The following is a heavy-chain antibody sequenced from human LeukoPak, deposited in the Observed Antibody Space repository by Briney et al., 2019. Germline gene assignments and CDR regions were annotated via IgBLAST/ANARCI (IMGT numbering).Heavy chain of an antibody. CDR3: ARGRGRKYFDWLNFDY. J-gene: IGHJ4*02. CDR2: SNPNSGGT. D-gene: IGHD3-9*01. CDR1: GYTFTGYY. V-gene: IGHV1-2*02. Sequence: ASVKVSCKAYGYTFTGYYMHLVRQAPGQGLEWMGWSNPNSGGTNYAQKFQGRVTMTRDTSISTAYMELSRLRSDDTAVYYCARGRGRKYFDWLNFDYWGQGTLVTVSS.